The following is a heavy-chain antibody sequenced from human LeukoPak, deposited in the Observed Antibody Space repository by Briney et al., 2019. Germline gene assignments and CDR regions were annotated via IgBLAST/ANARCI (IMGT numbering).Heavy chain of an antibody. Sequence: GKSLRLSCAVSGFTFINHVMHWVRQAPGKGLEWLAIVSNDGNNKYYADSVKGRFTISRDNSKNTLYLQMNSLRAEDTAVYYCAGREGSGWYWGGYYYYYGMDVWGQGTTVTVSS. V-gene: IGHV3-30-3*01. CDR2: VSNDGNNK. CDR1: GFTFINHV. J-gene: IGHJ6*02. D-gene: IGHD6-19*01. CDR3: AGREGSGWYWGGYYYYYGMDV.